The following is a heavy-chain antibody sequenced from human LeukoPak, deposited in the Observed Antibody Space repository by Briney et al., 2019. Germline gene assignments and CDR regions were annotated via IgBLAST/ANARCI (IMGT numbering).Heavy chain of an antibody. CDR1: GYTFSSYW. D-gene: IGHD3-10*01. Sequence: PGESLKISCRVSGYTFSSYWIGWVRQMPGKGLEWMGIIYPGDSDTRYSPSFQGQVTISADKSISTAYLQWSSLKASDTAMYYCVRVIMVRGVPDYFDYWGQGTLVTVSS. CDR2: IYPGDSDT. J-gene: IGHJ4*02. CDR3: VRVIMVRGVPDYFDY. V-gene: IGHV5-51*01.